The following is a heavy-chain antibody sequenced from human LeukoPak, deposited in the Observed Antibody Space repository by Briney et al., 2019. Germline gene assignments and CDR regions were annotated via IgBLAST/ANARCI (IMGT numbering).Heavy chain of an antibody. CDR1: DCSINSYY. V-gene: IGHV4-59*07. J-gene: IGHJ3*02. D-gene: IGHD1-7*01. Sequence: PSDTLTLTCTASDCSINSYYWSWIRQSPGKGLEWIGYVHSSRSNNYNPPLKNRVTIIVETSKKQASLKVNSRPAVDTAVYYCARATGTTRNAFDIWGQGTMVTVSS. CDR2: VHSSRSN. CDR3: ARATGTTRNAFDI.